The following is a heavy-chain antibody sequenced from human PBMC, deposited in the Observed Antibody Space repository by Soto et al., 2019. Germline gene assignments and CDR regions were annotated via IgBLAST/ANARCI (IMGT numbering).Heavy chain of an antibody. J-gene: IGHJ4*02. D-gene: IGHD3-9*01. V-gene: IGHV4-39*01. Sequence: SETLSLTCTVSGGSISSSSYYWGWIRQPPGKGLEWIGSIYYSGSTYYNPSLKSRVTISVDTSKNQFSLKLSSVTAADTAVYYCARQPQNYDILTGYYKIWLDWGQGTLVTVSS. CDR1: GGSISSSSYY. CDR2: IYYSGST. CDR3: ARQPQNYDILTGYYKIWLD.